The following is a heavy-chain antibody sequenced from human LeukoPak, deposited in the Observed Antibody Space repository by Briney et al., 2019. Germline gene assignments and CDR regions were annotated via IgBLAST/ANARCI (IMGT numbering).Heavy chain of an antibody. CDR2: MNPNSGNT. V-gene: IGHV1-8*03. J-gene: IGHJ6*03. CDR3: ARGKYGSYYYYMDV. D-gene: IGHD1-26*01. Sequence: GASVKVSCKASGYTFTSYDINWVRQATGQGLEWMGWMNPNSGNTGYAQKFQGRVTITRNTSISTAYMELSSLRSEDTAVYYCARGKYGSYYYYMDVWGKGTTVTVSS. CDR1: GYTFTSYD.